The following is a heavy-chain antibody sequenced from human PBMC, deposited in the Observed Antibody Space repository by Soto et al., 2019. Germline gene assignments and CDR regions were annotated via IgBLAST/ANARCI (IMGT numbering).Heavy chain of an antibody. CDR2: ISSSGSTI. J-gene: IGHJ6*02. D-gene: IGHD5-12*01. CDR3: SRDLASLWRWLRTYYDYYGMDV. V-gene: IGHV3-48*03. CDR1: GFTFSSYE. Sequence: GGSLRLSCAASGFTFSSYEMNWVRQAPGKGLEWVSYISSSGSTIYYADSVKGRFTISRDNAKNSLYLQMNSLRAEDTAVYYCSRDLASLWRWLRTYYDYYGMDVWGQWTTVTVSS.